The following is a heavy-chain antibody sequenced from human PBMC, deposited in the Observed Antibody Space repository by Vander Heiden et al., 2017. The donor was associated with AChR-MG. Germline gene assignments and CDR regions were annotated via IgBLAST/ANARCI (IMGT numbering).Heavy chain of an antibody. D-gene: IGHD3-3*01. Sequence: EVQLVESGGGLVKPGGSLRLSCAASGFTFSSYSMNWVRQAPGKGLEWVSSISSSSSYIYYADSVKGRFTISRDNAKNSLYLQMNSLRAEDTAVYYCARDLWSPGGYYYGMDVWGQGTTVTVSS. CDR2: ISSSSSYI. J-gene: IGHJ6*02. CDR1: GFTFSSYS. V-gene: IGHV3-21*01. CDR3: ARDLWSPGGYYYGMDV.